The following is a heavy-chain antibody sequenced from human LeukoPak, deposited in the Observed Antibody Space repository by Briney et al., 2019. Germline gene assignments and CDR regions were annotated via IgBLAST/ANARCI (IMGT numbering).Heavy chain of an antibody. Sequence: PGGSLRLSCAASGFTLSSHWMSWVRQAPGKGLEWVANIKQDGSEKYYVDSVKGRFTISRDNAKNSLYLQMNSLRAEDTAVYYCARELDGDYALDYWGQGTLVTVSS. J-gene: IGHJ4*02. CDR1: GFTLSSHW. CDR3: ARELDGDYALDY. V-gene: IGHV3-7*01. CDR2: IKQDGSEK. D-gene: IGHD4-17*01.